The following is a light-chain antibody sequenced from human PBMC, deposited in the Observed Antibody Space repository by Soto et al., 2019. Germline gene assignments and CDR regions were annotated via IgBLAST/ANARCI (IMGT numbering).Light chain of an antibody. J-gene: IGKJ3*01. V-gene: IGKV3-15*01. CDR1: QSITTN. Sequence: EVVLTQSPATLSVSPGERANLSCRASQSITTNLAWYQQKPGQAPRLLIYGASTLATGIPARFSGGGSGTESTLTISSLQSKDFAVYYCQHYNTWPPAFFGPGTKVDI. CDR3: QHYNTWPPAF. CDR2: GAS.